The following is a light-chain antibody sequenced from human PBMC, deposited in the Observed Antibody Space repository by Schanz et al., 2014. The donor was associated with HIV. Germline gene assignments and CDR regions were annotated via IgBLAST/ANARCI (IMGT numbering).Light chain of an antibody. CDR1: STDIGDDNY. CDR3: SSYTSSSTWV. CDR2: DVT. J-gene: IGLJ3*02. V-gene: IGLV2-14*03. Sequence: QSALAQPASMSASPGQSVTISCVGSSTDIGDDNYVSWYQHHPGTSPKLLIYDVTVRPSGVSDRFAGSKSGNTASLTISGLQAEDEADYYCSSYTSSSTWVFGGGTKLTVL.